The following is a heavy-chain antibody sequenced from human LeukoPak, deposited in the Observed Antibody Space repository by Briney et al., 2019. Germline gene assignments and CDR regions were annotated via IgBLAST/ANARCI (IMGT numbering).Heavy chain of an antibody. CDR2: INHSGST. Sequence: SETLSLTCAVYGGSFSGYYWSWIRQPPGKGLEWIGEINHSGSTNYNPSLKSRVTISVDTSKNQFSLKLSSVTAADTAVYYCARLLRGYSSSRPGAFDIWGQGTMVTVSS. V-gene: IGHV4-34*01. D-gene: IGHD6-6*01. CDR1: GGSFSGYY. CDR3: ARLLRGYSSSRPGAFDI. J-gene: IGHJ3*02.